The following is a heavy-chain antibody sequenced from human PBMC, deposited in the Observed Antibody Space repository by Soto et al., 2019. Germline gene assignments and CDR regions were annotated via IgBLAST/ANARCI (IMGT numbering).Heavy chain of an antibody. V-gene: IGHV3-23*01. CDR1: GFTFRNYA. CDR3: AKDAISGDGIWLMDS. J-gene: IGHJ5*02. D-gene: IGHD4-17*01. Sequence: GSLRLSCAASGFTFRNYAMTWARQAPGKGLEWVSSLLRSGSSAYYADSVRGRFTISSDTSANSLYLQMDDLRAEDTAIYYCAKDAISGDGIWLMDSWGQGTVVTVSS. CDR2: LLRSGSSA.